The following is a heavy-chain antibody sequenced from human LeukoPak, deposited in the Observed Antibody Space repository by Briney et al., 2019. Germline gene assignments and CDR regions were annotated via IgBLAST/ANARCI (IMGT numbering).Heavy chain of an antibody. D-gene: IGHD3-16*02. V-gene: IGHV4-31*03. CDR3: ARVPKRPYDYVWGSYRYTEFDY. Sequence: SETLSLTCTVSGGSISSGGYYWSWIRQHPGKGLEWIGYIYYSGSTYYNPSLKSRVTISVDTSRNQFSLKLSSVTAADTAVYYCARVPKRPYDYVWGSYRYTEFDYWGQGTLVTVSS. CDR2: IYYSGST. CDR1: GGSISSGGYY. J-gene: IGHJ4*02.